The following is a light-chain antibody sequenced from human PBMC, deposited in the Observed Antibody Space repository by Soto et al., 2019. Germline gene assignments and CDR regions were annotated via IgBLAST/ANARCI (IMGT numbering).Light chain of an antibody. V-gene: IGKV1-39*01. J-gene: IGKJ1*01. CDR2: AAD. Sequence: DIQMTQSPSSLPASIGDRVTITCRASQSISVYVNWYQQKPGKAPNLLIYAADSLQSGVPSRFSGSGSGTDFTLTITSLQPEDFATYYCQQSYNIPPTFGQGTKVDIK. CDR3: QQSYNIPPT. CDR1: QSISVY.